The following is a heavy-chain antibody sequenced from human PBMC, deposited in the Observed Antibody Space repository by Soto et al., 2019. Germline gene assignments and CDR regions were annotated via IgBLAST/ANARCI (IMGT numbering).Heavy chain of an antibody. V-gene: IGHV1-8*01. CDR2: MNPNSGNT. D-gene: IGHD2-2*01. CDR1: GYTFTSYD. J-gene: IGHJ6*03. CDR3: ARASLYCSSTSCYLQPGEENYYYYMDV. Sequence: GASVKLSCKASGYTFTSYDINWVRQATGQGLEWMGWMNPNSGNTGYAQKFQGRVTMTRNTSISTAYMELSSLRSEDTAVYYCARASLYCSSTSCYLQPGEENYYYYMDVWGKGTTVTVSS.